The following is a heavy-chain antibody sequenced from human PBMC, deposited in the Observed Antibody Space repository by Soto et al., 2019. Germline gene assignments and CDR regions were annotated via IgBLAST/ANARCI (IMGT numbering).Heavy chain of an antibody. J-gene: IGHJ4*02. CDR3: ARWEYYYDTSGGDY. CDR2: IYHSGST. V-gene: IGHV4-59*01. D-gene: IGHD3-22*01. CDR1: GGSISGYY. Sequence: PSETLSLTCTVSGGSISGYYWNWIRQPPGKGLEWIGYIYHSGSTNYDPSLKSRVIISVDTSKNQFSLKLSSVTAADTAVYYCARWEYYYDTSGGDYWGLGTLVTVSS.